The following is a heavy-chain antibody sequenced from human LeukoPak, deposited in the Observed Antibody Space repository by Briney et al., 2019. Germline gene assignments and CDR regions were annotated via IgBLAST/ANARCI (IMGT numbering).Heavy chain of an antibody. Sequence: PGGSLRLSCAASGFTLSSYAMTWVRQAPGKGLESVAVISHDGTYKNYADSVKGRFTISRDTSKNTVYLQMNSLRSEDTAVYYCASVADYWGQGTLVTISS. CDR3: ASVADY. J-gene: IGHJ4*02. V-gene: IGHV3-30*04. CDR1: GFTLSSYA. CDR2: ISHDGTYK.